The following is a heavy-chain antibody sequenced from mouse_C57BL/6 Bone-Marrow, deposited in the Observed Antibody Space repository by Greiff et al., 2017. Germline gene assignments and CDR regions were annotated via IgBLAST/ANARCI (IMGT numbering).Heavy chain of an antibody. J-gene: IGHJ2*01. CDR1: GYTFTSYG. CDR2: IYPRSGNT. V-gene: IGHV1-81*01. D-gene: IGHD1-1*01. CDR3: ARLRYYGSSYAGY. Sequence: QVQLQQSGAELARPGASVKLSCKASGYTFTSYGISWVKQRTGQGLEWIGEIYPRSGNTYYNEKFKGKATLTADKSSSTAYMELRSLTSEDSAVYFWARLRYYGSSYAGYWGQGTTLTVSS.